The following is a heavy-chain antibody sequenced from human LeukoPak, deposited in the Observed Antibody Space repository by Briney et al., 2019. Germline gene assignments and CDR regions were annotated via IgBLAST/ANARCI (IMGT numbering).Heavy chain of an antibody. CDR2: IIPIFGTA. D-gene: IGHD5-24*01. J-gene: IGHJ6*02. CDR3: ARDPGDGSSHYYYYGMDV. CDR1: GGTFSSYA. Sequence: SVKVSCKASGGTFSSYAISWVRQAPGQGLEWMGGIIPIFGTANYAQKFQGRVTITTDESSSTAYMELSSLRSEDTAVYYCARDPGDGSSHYYYYGMDVWGQGTTVTVSS. V-gene: IGHV1-69*05.